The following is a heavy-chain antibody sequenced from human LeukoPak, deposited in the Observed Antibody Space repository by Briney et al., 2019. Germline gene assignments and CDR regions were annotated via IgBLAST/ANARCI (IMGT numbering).Heavy chain of an antibody. D-gene: IGHD5-18*01. Sequence: GGSLRLSCAASGFTFSNYGMHWVRQAPGKGLEWVAFIRYDGSKKYYADSVKGRFTISRDNSKNTLFLQMNSLRADDTAVYYCVRNAAMAADVWGQGTMVTVSS. CDR2: IRYDGSKK. V-gene: IGHV3-30*02. CDR1: GFTFSNYG. J-gene: IGHJ3*01. CDR3: VRNAAMAADV.